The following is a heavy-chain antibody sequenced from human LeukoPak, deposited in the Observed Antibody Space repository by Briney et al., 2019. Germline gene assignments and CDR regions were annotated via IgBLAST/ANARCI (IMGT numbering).Heavy chain of an antibody. Sequence: ASVKVSCKASGYTFTSYDINWVRQATGRGLEWMGWLNPNSGNTGYAQKFQGRVTMTRNTSISTAYMELSSLRSEDTAVYYCARGRRNGGFWSGYDIDYWGQGILVTVSS. CDR2: LNPNSGNT. CDR1: GYTFTSYD. J-gene: IGHJ4*02. V-gene: IGHV1-8*01. CDR3: ARGRRNGGFWSGYDIDY. D-gene: IGHD3-3*01.